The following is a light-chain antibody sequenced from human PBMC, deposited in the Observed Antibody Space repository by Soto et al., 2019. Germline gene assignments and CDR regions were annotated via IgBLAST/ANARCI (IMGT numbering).Light chain of an antibody. J-gene: IGLJ3*02. Sequence: QSVLTQPASVSGSPGQSITISCTGTSSDVGAYNYVSWYQQHPGKAPKLMIYDVTTRPSGVSDRFSGSKSGITASLTISGLKAEDEADYYCSSYPSSTTWVFGGGTKVTVL. CDR1: SSDVGAYNY. V-gene: IGLV2-14*01. CDR2: DVT. CDR3: SSYPSSTTWV.